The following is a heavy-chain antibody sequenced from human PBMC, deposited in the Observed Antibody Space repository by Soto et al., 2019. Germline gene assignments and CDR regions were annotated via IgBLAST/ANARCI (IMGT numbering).Heavy chain of an antibody. Sequence: EVQLVESGGGLVQPGRSLRLSCAASGFTFDDYAMHWVRQAPGKGLEWVSGISWNSGSIGYADSVKGRFTISRDNAKNSLYLQMNSLRAADTALYYCAKGFRGYSYGTYYYYYGMDVWGQGTTVTVSS. CDR1: GFTFDDYA. J-gene: IGHJ6*02. CDR2: ISWNSGSI. V-gene: IGHV3-9*01. D-gene: IGHD5-18*01. CDR3: AKGFRGYSYGTYYYYYGMDV.